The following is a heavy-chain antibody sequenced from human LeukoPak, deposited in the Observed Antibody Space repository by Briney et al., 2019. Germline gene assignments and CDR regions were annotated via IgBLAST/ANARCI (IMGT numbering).Heavy chain of an antibody. V-gene: IGHV3-66*01. CDR2: IYSDGST. CDR3: ARSRYLDWGGAFDM. Sequence: GGSLRLSCAASGFTFSSYAMHWVRQAPGKGLEWVSVIYSDGSTYYADSVKGRFTISRDDSKNTVFLQLNCLRGEDTAIYYCARSRYLDWGGAFDMWGQGTMVTVSS. D-gene: IGHD3-9*01. CDR1: GFTFSSYA. J-gene: IGHJ3*02.